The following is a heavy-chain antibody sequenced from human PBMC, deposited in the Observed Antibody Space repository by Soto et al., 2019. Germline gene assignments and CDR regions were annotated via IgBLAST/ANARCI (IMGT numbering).Heavy chain of an antibody. D-gene: IGHD1-26*01. CDR3: ARDGIGGMDV. CDR1: GYTFTSYD. J-gene: IGHJ6*02. CDR2: MNPNSGNT. Sequence: ASVKVSCKASGYTFTSYDINWVRQAPGQRLEWMGWMNPNSGNTEYSQKFQGRVTITRDTSASTAYMELSSLISEDTAVYYCARDGIGGMDVWAQGTTVTVSS. V-gene: IGHV1-3*01.